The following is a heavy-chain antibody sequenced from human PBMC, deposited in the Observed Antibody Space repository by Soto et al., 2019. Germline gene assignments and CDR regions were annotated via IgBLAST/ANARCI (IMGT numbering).Heavy chain of an antibody. CDR3: ARGREVVVVAATLDY. Sequence: TSETLSLTCAVYGGSFSGYYWSWIRQPPGKGLEWIGEINHSGSTNYNPSLKSRVTISVDTSKNQFSLKLSSVTAADTAVYYCARGREVVVVAATLDYWGQGTLVTVSS. V-gene: IGHV4-34*01. D-gene: IGHD2-15*01. CDR2: INHSGST. CDR1: GGSFSGYY. J-gene: IGHJ4*02.